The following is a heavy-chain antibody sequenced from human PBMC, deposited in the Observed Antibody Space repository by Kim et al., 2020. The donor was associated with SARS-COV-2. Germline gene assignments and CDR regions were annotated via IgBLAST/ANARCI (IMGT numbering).Heavy chain of an antibody. D-gene: IGHD3-10*01. CDR2: INPSGGST. CDR3: ATAGVHAYYYYGMDV. J-gene: IGHJ6*02. CDR1: GYTFTSYY. V-gene: IGHV1-46*01. Sequence: ASVKVSCKASGYTFTSYYMHWVRQAPGQGLEWMGIINPSGGSTSYAQKFQGRVTMTRDTSTSTVYMELSSLRSEDTAVYYCATAGVHAYYYYGMDVWGQGTTVTVSS.